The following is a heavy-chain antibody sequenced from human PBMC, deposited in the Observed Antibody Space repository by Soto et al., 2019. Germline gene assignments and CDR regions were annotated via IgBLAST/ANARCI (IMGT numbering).Heavy chain of an antibody. CDR2: ISGNGGST. D-gene: IGHD2-2*01. CDR1: GFSFRTFD. Sequence: GGSLRLSCAASGFSFRTFDMSWVRQAPDKGLEWISAISGNGGSTYFADSVKGRFTISRDNFKNILYLQMDSLRADDTAVYFCAKVAPTRADVGSYSYYRLDVWGQGTSVTVSS. V-gene: IGHV3-23*01. CDR3: AKVAPTRADVGSYSYYRLDV. J-gene: IGHJ6*02.